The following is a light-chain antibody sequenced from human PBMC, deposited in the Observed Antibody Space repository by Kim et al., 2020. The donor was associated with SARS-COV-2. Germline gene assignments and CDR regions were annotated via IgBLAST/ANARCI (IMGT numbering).Light chain of an antibody. CDR3: QQANSFPLT. CDR1: QSISSW. Sequence: AIVGKIVTTSSRARQSISSWLAWYQQQPGTAPNLLIVAAYSLRSGVPTMFSGSGAGTDFTLTITSLQPEDFATYYCQQANSFPLTFGGGTKVDIK. CDR2: AAY. J-gene: IGKJ4*01. V-gene: IGKV1-12*01.